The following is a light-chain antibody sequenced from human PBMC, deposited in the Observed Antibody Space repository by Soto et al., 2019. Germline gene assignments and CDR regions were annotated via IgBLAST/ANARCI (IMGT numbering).Light chain of an antibody. Sequence: EIVLTQSPGTLSLSPGERATLSCRASQSVSSSYLAWYQQKPGQAPRLLIYGASTRATGIPARFSGSGSGTDFTLTITSLQSEDFAVYYCQQYYMWPPVFGQGTKVDIK. CDR1: QSVSSSY. J-gene: IGKJ1*01. V-gene: IGKV3-15*01. CDR3: QQYYMWPPV. CDR2: GAS.